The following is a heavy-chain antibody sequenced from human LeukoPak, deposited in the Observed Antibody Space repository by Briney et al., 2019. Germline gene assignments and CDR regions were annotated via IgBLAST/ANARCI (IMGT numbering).Heavy chain of an antibody. CDR1: GGSISSSSYY. J-gene: IGHJ6*03. D-gene: IGHD3-10*01. CDR3: ASISSGSYLVVYYYYYMDV. CDR2: IYYSGST. Sequence: SETLSLTCTVSGGSISSSSYYWGWIRQPPGKGLEWIGSIYYSGSTYYNPSLKSRVTISVDTSKNQFSLKLSSVTAADTAVYYCASISSGSYLVVYYYYYMDVWGKGTTVTVSS. V-gene: IGHV4-39*01.